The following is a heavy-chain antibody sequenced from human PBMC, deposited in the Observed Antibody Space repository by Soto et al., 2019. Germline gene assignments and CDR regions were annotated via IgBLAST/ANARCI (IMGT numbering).Heavy chain of an antibody. V-gene: IGHV4-34*01. CDR3: ARDRSEQQPDRGYYYGMDV. CDR1: GGSFSAYY. Sequence: SETLSLTCAVYGGSFSAYYWSWIRQPPGKGLEWIGEVNHSGSAHYNPSLRSRVTISVDTSKNQFSLKLSSVTAADTAVYYCARDRSEQQPDRGYYYGMDVWGQGTTVTVSS. J-gene: IGHJ6*02. D-gene: IGHD6-13*01. CDR2: VNHSGSA.